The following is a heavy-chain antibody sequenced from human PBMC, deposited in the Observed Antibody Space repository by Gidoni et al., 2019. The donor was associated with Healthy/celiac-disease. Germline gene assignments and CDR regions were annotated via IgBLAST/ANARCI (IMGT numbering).Heavy chain of an antibody. J-gene: IGHJ4*02. CDR3: ARHGGIAAHYFDY. D-gene: IGHD6-13*01. V-gene: IGHV4-39*01. CDR2: IYYSGST. CDR1: GGSISSSSYY. Sequence: QLQLQESGPGLVQPSETLSLTCTVSGGSISSSSYYWGWIRQPPGKGLEWIGSIYYSGSTYYNPSLKSRVTISVDTSKNQFSLKLSSVTAADTAVYYCARHGGIAAHYFDYWGQGTLVTVSS.